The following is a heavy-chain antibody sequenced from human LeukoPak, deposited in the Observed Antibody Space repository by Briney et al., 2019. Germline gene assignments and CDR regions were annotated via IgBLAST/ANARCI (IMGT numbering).Heavy chain of an antibody. D-gene: IGHD7-27*01. V-gene: IGHV1-69*01. J-gene: IGHJ4*02. CDR3: AKGNWGWYYFDY. CDR2: IIPIFGTA. CDR1: GGTFSSYA. Sequence: SVKVSCKASGGTFSSYAISCVRQAPGQGLEWMGGIIPIFGTANYAQKFQGRVTITADESTSTAYMELSSLRSEDTAVYYCAKGNWGWYYFDYWGQGTLVTASS.